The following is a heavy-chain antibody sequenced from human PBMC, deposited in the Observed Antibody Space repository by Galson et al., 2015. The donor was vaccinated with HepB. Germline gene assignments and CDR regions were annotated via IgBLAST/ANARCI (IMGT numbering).Heavy chain of an antibody. CDR1: GFTFSSYG. J-gene: IGHJ4*02. Sequence: SLRLSCAASGFTFSSYGMHWVRQAPGKGLEWVAVISYDGSNKYYADSVKGRFTISRDNSKNTLYLQMNSLRAEDTAVYYCAKGRFGCSSTSCYGPLDYWGQGTLVTVSS. D-gene: IGHD2-2*01. CDR3: AKGRFGCSSTSCYGPLDY. V-gene: IGHV3-30*18. CDR2: ISYDGSNK.